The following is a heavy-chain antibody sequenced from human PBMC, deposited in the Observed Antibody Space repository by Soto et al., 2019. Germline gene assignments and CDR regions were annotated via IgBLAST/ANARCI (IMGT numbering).Heavy chain of an antibody. CDR1: GDTFNKYA. D-gene: IGHD3-3*01. V-gene: IGHV1-69*12. CDR3: ARGARFLEWLSFDH. J-gene: IGHJ4*02. CDR2: IIPIFGTA. Sequence: QVQLEQSGAEVKTLGSSVKVSCKASGDTFNKYAISWVRQAPGQGLEWMGGIIPIFGTANYAPQFQDRVTITADEATSTAYIELTSLKSDDTAVYFCARGARFLEWLSFDHWGQGTLVTVSS.